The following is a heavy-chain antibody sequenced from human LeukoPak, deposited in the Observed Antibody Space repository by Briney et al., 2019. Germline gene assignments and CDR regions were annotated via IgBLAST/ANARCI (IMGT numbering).Heavy chain of an antibody. J-gene: IGHJ4*02. V-gene: IGHV4-59*01. D-gene: IGHD1-26*01. CDR2: IHSSGST. Sequence: SETLSLTCTVSGFSITTYYWSWIRQSPGNGLEWIGLIHSSGSTTYNPSLKSRVTISVDTSKNQFSLHLSSVTAADTAVYYCARDIREVGDSRYFDYWGQGTLVTVTS. CDR3: ARDIREVGDSRYFDY. CDR1: GFSITTYY.